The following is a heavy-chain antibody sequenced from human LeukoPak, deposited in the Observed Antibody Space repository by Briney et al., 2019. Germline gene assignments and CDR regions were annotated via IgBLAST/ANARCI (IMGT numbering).Heavy chain of an antibody. Sequence: GGSLRLSCAASGFTFTSSNMNWVRQAPGKGLEWVSYISSGSSTIYYADSVKGRFTISRDNAKNSLFLQMNSLRAEDTAVYYCARDGTGHSYAPTHFDSWGQGTLVTVSS. CDR3: ARDGTGHSYAPTHFDS. V-gene: IGHV3-48*01. CDR2: ISSGSSTI. J-gene: IGHJ4*02. D-gene: IGHD5-18*01. CDR1: GFTFTSSN.